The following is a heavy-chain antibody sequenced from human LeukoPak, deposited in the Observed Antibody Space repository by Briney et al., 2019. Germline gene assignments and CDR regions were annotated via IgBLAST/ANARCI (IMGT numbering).Heavy chain of an antibody. J-gene: IGHJ4*02. D-gene: IGHD5-24*01. V-gene: IGHV4-59*12. CDR1: GASLNDYY. CDR3: ASGAADGYNFGFDY. CDR2: IHSSGSA. Sequence: SETLSLTCTVSGASLNDYYWSWIRQPPGKALEWIGFIHSSGSANSNPSLTSRVTISIDTSKNQFFLNLRSLTAADTAVYFCASGAADGYNFGFDYWGQGTLAAVSS.